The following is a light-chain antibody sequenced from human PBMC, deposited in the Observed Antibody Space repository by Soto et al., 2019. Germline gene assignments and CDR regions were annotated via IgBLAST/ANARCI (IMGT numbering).Light chain of an antibody. CDR3: LLYYGGQLGV. J-gene: IGLJ2*01. CDR2: STS. V-gene: IGLV7-43*01. Sequence: QTVVTQEPSLTVSPGGTVTLTCASSTGAVTSGYYPNWFQQKPGQAPRALIYSTSNKYSWTPARFPGSLLGGKAALTLSGVQPEDEAEYYCLLYYGGQLGVFGGGTKLTVL. CDR1: TGAVTSGYY.